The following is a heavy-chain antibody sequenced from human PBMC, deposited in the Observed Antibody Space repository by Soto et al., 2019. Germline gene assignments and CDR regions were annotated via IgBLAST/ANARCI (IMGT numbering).Heavy chain of an antibody. CDR1: GGSVSSGSDY. CDR3: ARGRHVLVPETMILDY. CDR2: IHYSGST. V-gene: IGHV4-61*01. J-gene: IGHJ4*02. Sequence: QVHLLESGPGLVKSSETLSLTCAVSGGSVSSGSDYWSWIRQPPGKGLEWIGYIHYSGSTNYNPSLKSRVTVSVDTAKNHFSLKLNSVTAADTAVYYCARGRHVLVPETMILDYWGQGTLVTVSS. D-gene: IGHD3-3*02.